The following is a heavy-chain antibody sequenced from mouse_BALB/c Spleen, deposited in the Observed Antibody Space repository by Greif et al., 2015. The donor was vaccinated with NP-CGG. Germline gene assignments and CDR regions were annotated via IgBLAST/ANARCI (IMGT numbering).Heavy chain of an antibody. CDR3: ARKKYGNYFAY. CDR2: IDPENGNT. J-gene: IGHJ3*01. D-gene: IGHD2-10*02. V-gene: IGHV14-1*02. CDR1: GFNIKDYY. Sequence: EVQLQQSGAELVRPGALVKLSCKASGFNIKDYYMHWVKQRPEQGLEWIGWIDPENGNTIYDPKFQGKASITADTSSNTAYLQLSSLTSEDTAVYYCARKKYGNYFAYWGQGTLVTVSA.